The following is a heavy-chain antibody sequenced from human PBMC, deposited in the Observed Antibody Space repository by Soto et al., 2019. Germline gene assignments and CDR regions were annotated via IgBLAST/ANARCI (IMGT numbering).Heavy chain of an antibody. D-gene: IGHD2-15*01. Sequence: GGSLRLSCAASGLTFNRYWMHWVRHAPGKGLVWVSHINTDGSNTNYADSVKGRFTISRDNAKSTLFLQMNSLRDEDTDVYYCAREFCSGGNCYTYYFDPWGQGIPVT. CDR3: AREFCSGGNCYTYYFDP. CDR2: INTDGSNT. J-gene: IGHJ5*02. V-gene: IGHV3-74*01. CDR1: GLTFNRYW.